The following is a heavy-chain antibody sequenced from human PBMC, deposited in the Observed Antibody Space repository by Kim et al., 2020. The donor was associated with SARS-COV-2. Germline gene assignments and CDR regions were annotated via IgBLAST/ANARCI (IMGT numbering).Heavy chain of an antibody. CDR3: ASRDRQPFGSGPKYYFDY. D-gene: IGHD6-19*01. V-gene: IGHV4-34*04. Sequence: KSRATISVDTSKNQFSLRLSSVTAADTAVYYCASRDRQPFGSGPKYYFDYWGQGTLVTVSS. J-gene: IGHJ4*02.